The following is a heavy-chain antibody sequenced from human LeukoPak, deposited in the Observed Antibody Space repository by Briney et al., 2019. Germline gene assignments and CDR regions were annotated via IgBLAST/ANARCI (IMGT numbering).Heavy chain of an antibody. V-gene: IGHV1-2*02. CDR2: INPNSGGT. CDR1: GYTFTGYY. Sequence: GASVKVSCKASGYTFTGYYMHWVRQAPGQGLEWMGWINPNSGGTNYAQKFQGRVTMTRDTSISTAYMELSRLRSDDTAVYYCARVLRYFDWLLQDPSYYGMDVWGQGTTVTVSS. D-gene: IGHD3-9*01. CDR3: ARVLRYFDWLLQDPSYYGMDV. J-gene: IGHJ6*02.